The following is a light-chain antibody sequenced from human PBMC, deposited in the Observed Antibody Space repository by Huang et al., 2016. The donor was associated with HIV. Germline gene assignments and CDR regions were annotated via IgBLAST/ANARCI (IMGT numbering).Light chain of an antibody. V-gene: IGKV3-15*01. J-gene: IGKJ3*01. CDR3: QQYNNWPLFT. Sequence: EIVMTQSPATLSVSPGERATLSCRASQSVSSNLAWYQQKPGQAPRLLLYGASTEATGIPARFSGGGYRTKFTLTISSLQSEDFAVYYCQQYNNWPLFTFGPGTKVDIK. CDR1: QSVSSN. CDR2: GAS.